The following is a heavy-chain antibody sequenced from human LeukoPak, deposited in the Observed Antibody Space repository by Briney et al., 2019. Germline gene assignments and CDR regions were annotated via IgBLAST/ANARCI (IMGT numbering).Heavy chain of an antibody. Sequence: ASVKVSCKASGYTFTGYYMHWVRQAPGQGLEWMGWINPNSGGTNYAQKFQGRVTMTRDTSISTAYMELSRLRSDDTAVYYCARDQGVSSGVLPSDWGQGTLVTVSS. V-gene: IGHV1-2*02. CDR1: GYTFTGYY. D-gene: IGHD2/OR15-2a*01. CDR2: INPNSGGT. CDR3: ARDQGVSSGVLPSD. J-gene: IGHJ4*02.